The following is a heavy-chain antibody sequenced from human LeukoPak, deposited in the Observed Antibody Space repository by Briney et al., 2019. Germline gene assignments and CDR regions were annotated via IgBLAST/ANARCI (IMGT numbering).Heavy chain of an antibody. CDR2: IYSSGST. Sequence: SETLTLTCTVSGGSISSYYWRWIRQPAGKGLEWIGRIYSSGSTNYNPSLKSRVTMSVDTSKNQFSLKLSSVTAADTAVYYCARDLVVPAAISYYYYGMDVWGQGTTVTVSS. J-gene: IGHJ6*02. V-gene: IGHV4-4*07. D-gene: IGHD2-2*01. CDR3: ARDLVVPAAISYYYYGMDV. CDR1: GGSISSYY.